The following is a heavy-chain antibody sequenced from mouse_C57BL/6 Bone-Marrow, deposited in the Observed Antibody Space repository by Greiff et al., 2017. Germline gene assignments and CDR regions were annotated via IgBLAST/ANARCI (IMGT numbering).Heavy chain of an antibody. D-gene: IGHD2-4*01. CDR2: VDPENGDT. J-gene: IGHJ4*01. Sequence: VQLKQSGAELVRPGASVKLSCTASGFNIKDDYMHWVKQRPEQGLEWIGWVDPENGDTESASQFPGKATITADTSSNTDYLQLSSRSSEDTAVYYCTRKRITTCAMDYWGQGTSVTVSS. V-gene: IGHV14-4*01. CDR3: TRKRITTCAMDY. CDR1: GFNIKDDY.